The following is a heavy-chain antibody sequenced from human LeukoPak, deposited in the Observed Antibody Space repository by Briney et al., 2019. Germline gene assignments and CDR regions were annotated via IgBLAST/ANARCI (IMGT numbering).Heavy chain of an antibody. CDR2: IYSGGST. Sequence: GGSLRLSCAASGFTVSSNYMSWVRQAPGKGLEWVSVIYSGGSTYYADSVKGRFTISRDNSKNTLYLQMNSLRAEDTAVYYCARDSPTVTMQHWGQGTLVTVSS. J-gene: IGHJ4*02. CDR1: GFTVSSNY. D-gene: IGHD4-17*01. CDR3: ARDSPTVTMQH. V-gene: IGHV3-53*01.